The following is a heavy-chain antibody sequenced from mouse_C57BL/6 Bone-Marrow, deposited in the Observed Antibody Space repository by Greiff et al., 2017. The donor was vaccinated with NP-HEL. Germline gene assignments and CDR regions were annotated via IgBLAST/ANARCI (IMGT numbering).Heavy chain of an antibody. CDR3: ASGFYYYGSSTWFAY. D-gene: IGHD1-1*01. CDR1: GYTFTSYW. J-gene: IGHJ3*01. V-gene: IGHV1-55*01. CDR2: IYPGSGST. Sequence: QVQLQQSGAELVKPGASVKMSCKASGYTFTSYWITWVKQRPGQGLEWIGDIYPGSGSTNYNEKFKSKATLTVDTSSSTAYMQLSSLTSDDSAVYYCASGFYYYGSSTWFAYWGQGTLVTVSA.